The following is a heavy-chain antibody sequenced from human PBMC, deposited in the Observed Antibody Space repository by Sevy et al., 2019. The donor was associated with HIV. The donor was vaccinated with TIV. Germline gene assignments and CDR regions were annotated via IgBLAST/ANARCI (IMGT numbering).Heavy chain of an antibody. D-gene: IGHD6-13*01. CDR2: INQDGNNK. CDR3: ARDTGGIGMDV. Sequence: GGSLRLSCAVSGFTFSSHWMSWVRQAPGKGLEWVANINQDGNNKYYVDSVKGRFTISRENAKNSLSLQMNSLRAEDTAVYYCARDTGGIGMDVWGQGTTVTVSS. V-gene: IGHV3-7*01. CDR1: GFTFSSHW. J-gene: IGHJ6*02.